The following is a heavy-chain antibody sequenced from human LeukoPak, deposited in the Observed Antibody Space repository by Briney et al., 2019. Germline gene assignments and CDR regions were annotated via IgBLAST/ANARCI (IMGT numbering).Heavy chain of an antibody. V-gene: IGHV3-30*02. CDR1: GFTFSSYG. CDR3: ARDTPYDFWSGCPFDY. J-gene: IGHJ4*02. CDR2: IRYDGSNK. D-gene: IGHD3-3*01. Sequence: PGGSLRLSCAASGFTFSSYGMHWVRQAPGKGLEWVAFIRYDGSNKYYADSVKGRFTVSRDNSKNTLYLQMNSLRAEDTAVYYCARDTPYDFWSGCPFDYWGQGTLVTVSS.